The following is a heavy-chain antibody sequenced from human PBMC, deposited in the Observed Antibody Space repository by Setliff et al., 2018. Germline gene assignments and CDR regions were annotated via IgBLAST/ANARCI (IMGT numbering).Heavy chain of an antibody. CDR3: ARSENCFSTHCSPYDY. D-gene: IGHD2-2*01. J-gene: IGHJ4*02. Sequence: GGSLRLSCEASGFTFSNYAMGWVRQAPGKGLEWVSVIYSGGSRTYSADSVKGRFTIFRDNSRNTLHLQMNSLRAEDTAVYYCARSENCFSTHCSPYDYWGQGTLVTVSS. V-gene: IGHV3-23*03. CDR2: IYSGGSRT. CDR1: GFTFSNYA.